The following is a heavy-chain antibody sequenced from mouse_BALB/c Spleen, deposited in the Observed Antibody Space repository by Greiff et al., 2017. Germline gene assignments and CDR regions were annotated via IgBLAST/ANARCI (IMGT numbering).Heavy chain of an antibody. CDR3: ARGPYDYDPSSWFAY. D-gene: IGHD2-4*01. CDR2: ISSGGST. CDR1: GFTFSSYA. J-gene: IGHJ3*01. Sequence: EVQLLESGGGLVKPGGSLKLSCAASGFTFSSYAMSWVRQTPEKRLEWVASISSGGSTYYPDSVKGRFTISSDNARDILYLQMSSLRSEDTAMYYCARGPYDYDPSSWFAYWGQGTLVTVSA. V-gene: IGHV5-6-5*01.